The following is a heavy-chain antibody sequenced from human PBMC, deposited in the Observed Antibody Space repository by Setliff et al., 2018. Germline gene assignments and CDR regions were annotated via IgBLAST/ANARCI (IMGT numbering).Heavy chain of an antibody. Sequence: GASVKVSCKASGYSFFNYDIHWVRQAPGQGLEWMGWINTGNGNTKYSQKFQGRLILSRETSANIAYMELHSLTSEDRAVYYCARGRANYYFSGSFMDYWGQGTLVTVSS. CDR2: INTGNGNT. D-gene: IGHD3-10*01. CDR1: GYSFFNYD. J-gene: IGHJ4*02. V-gene: IGHV1-3*04. CDR3: ARGRANYYFSGSFMDY.